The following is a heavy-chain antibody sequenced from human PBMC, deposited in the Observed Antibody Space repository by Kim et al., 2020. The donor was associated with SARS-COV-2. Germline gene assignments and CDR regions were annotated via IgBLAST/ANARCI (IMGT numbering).Heavy chain of an antibody. J-gene: IGHJ5*02. Sequence: SETLSLTCTVIDGSIITFYWRWIRQSPAKGLEWVGSIKYDGATSYNPSLKSRVTITVDPPTSQFSLKVNSVTAADTAGYYCARVGYYGSSTSYNWVCPWG. CDR2: IKYDGAT. CDR1: DGSIITFY. D-gene: IGHD3-10*01. V-gene: IGHV4-59*01. CDR3: ARVGYYGSSTSYNWVCP.